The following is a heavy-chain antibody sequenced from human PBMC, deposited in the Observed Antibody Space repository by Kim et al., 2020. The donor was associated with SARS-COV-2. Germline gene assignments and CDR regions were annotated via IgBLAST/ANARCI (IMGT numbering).Heavy chain of an antibody. J-gene: IGHJ5*01. V-gene: IGHV4-59*08. CDR3: VRHLPSVVTWGFDS. CDR2: FYYTGTT. Sequence: SETLSLTCTVSGGSIRDFYWSWVRQSPGKGLEWIGNFYYTGTTNYNPSLKSRVTISTDTSKNQFSLRLSSVTAAATAIYYCVRHLPSVVTWGFDSWGHGTLVTVSS. CDR1: GGSIRDFY. D-gene: IGHD2-21*02.